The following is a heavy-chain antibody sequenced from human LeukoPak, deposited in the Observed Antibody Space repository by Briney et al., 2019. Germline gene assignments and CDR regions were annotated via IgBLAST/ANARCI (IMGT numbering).Heavy chain of an antibody. Sequence: PGGSLRLSCAASGFTFRTYSVNWVRQAPGKGLEWVLYISSGSSTIYYADSVKGRFTISRDNAKNSLYLQMNSLRAEDTAVYYCARVISPLSGNDAFDIWGQGTMVTVSS. V-gene: IGHV3-48*04. J-gene: IGHJ3*02. CDR3: ARVISPLSGNDAFDI. CDR2: ISSGSSTI. D-gene: IGHD1-26*01. CDR1: GFTFRTYS.